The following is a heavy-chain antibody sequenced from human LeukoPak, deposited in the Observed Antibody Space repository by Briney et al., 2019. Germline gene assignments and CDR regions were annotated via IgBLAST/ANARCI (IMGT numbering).Heavy chain of an antibody. Sequence: SETLSLTCNVPGGSISNYYWSWIPQPAGKGLGLIGRIYTSGSTNYNPSLKSRVTMSVDTSKNQFSLKLSSVTAADTAVYYCARSRCSSISCASRGAFDIWGQGTMVTVSS. J-gene: IGHJ3*02. V-gene: IGHV4-4*07. D-gene: IGHD2-2*01. CDR3: ARSRCSSISCASRGAFDI. CDR1: GGSISNYY. CDR2: IYTSGST.